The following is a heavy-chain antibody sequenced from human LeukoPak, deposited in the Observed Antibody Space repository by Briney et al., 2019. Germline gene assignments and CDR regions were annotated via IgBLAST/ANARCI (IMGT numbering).Heavy chain of an antibody. CDR1: GFTFTSYA. D-gene: IGHD1-26*01. Sequence: EASVKVSCKASGFTFTSYAVQSVRQARGQRLEWIGWIVVGSGNTNYAQKFQERVTITRDMSTSTAYMELSSLRSEDTAVYYCAADFGYSGSYWGHNLFDPWGQGTLVTVSS. CDR3: AADFGYSGSYWGHNLFDP. CDR2: IVVGSGNT. V-gene: IGHV1-58*01. J-gene: IGHJ5*02.